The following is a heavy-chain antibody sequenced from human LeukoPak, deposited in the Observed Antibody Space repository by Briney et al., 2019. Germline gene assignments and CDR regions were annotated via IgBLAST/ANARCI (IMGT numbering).Heavy chain of an antibody. CDR1: GGSISSYY. CDR3: ARSMITFGGVIVPGAFDI. CDR2: IYYSGST. V-gene: IGHV4-59*08. D-gene: IGHD3-16*02. Sequence: PSETLSLTCTVSGGSISSYYWSWIRQPPGKGLEWIGYIYYSGSTNYNPSLKSRVTISVDTSKNQFSLKLSSVTAADTAVYYCARSMITFGGVIVPGAFDIWGQGTMVTVSS. J-gene: IGHJ3*02.